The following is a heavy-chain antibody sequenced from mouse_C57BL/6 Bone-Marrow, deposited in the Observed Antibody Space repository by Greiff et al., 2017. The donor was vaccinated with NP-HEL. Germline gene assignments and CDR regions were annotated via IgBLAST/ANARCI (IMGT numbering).Heavy chain of an antibody. V-gene: IGHV7-3*01. CDR1: GFTFTAYY. Sequence: EVQGVESGGGLVQPGGSLSLSCAASGFTFTAYYMSWVRQPPGTALDWLGFIRNKANGYTTEYSASVKGRFTISRDNSQSILYLQMNALRAEDSATYYCARYPLWSNYFDYWGQGTTLTVSS. CDR3: ARYPLWSNYFDY. CDR2: IRNKANGYTT. D-gene: IGHD6-5*01. J-gene: IGHJ2*01.